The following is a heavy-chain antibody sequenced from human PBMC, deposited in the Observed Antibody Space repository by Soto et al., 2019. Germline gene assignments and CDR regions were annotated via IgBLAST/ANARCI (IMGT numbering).Heavy chain of an antibody. CDR2: IYYSGTT. CDR3: ARSIAMVRGVSRWFDP. Sequence: NPSETLSLTCTVSGGSISSGDYYWSWIRQPPGKGLEWIGYIYYSGTTYYNPSLKSRLTISVDMSKNQFSLKLSSVTAADTAVYFCARSIAMVRGVSRWFDPWGQGTLVTVSS. CDR1: GGSISSGDYY. J-gene: IGHJ5*02. V-gene: IGHV4-30-4*01. D-gene: IGHD3-10*01.